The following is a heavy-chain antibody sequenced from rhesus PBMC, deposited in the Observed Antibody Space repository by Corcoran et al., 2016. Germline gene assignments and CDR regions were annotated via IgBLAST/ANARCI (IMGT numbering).Heavy chain of an antibody. CDR1: GFTFSSSA. V-gene: IGHV3-118*01. CDR3: ARVLYSNYLY. CDR2: IRSKSNYFET. J-gene: IGHJ4*01. D-gene: IGHD4-23*01. Sequence: EVQLVVSGGGLVQPGGSLRLSCAASGFTFSSSAMHWVRQAFGKGLEWVGRIRSKSNYFETGYASSVKGRFTISRDDSKNMAYLQMNSLKTEDTAVYYCARVLYSNYLYWGQGVLVTVSS.